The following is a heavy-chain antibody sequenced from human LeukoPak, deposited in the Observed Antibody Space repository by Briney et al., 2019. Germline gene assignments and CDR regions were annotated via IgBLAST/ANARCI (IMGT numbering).Heavy chain of an antibody. V-gene: IGHV3-7*01. CDR3: ARGPNYGDCVDLLVS. CDR1: GFIFSSHW. D-gene: IGHD4-17*01. Sequence: GGSLRLSCAASGFIFSSHWMTWVRQAPGKGLEWVASIKQSGSEKYYADSVKGRFTVSRDNAKNSLNLQMNNLSAGDTAVYYCARGPNYGDCVDLLVSWGQGTKVTVSS. CDR2: IKQSGSEK. J-gene: IGHJ4*02.